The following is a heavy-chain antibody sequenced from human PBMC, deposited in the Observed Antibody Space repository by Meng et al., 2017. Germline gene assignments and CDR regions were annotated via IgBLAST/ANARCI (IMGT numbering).Heavy chain of an antibody. CDR3: DRPRSDLLHFDY. Sequence: HTPSKESGPARVEPTPPLPLPSTFSRVALSTSGVGVGWFRQPPGKALEWLALIYWDDDKRYNPSLKCRLTITKDTSKNQVVLTMTNMDPVDTATYYCDRPRSDLLHFDYWGQGTLVTVSS. CDR2: IYWDDDK. D-gene: IGHD3-3*01. J-gene: IGHJ4*02. V-gene: IGHV2-5*02. CDR1: RVALSTSGVG.